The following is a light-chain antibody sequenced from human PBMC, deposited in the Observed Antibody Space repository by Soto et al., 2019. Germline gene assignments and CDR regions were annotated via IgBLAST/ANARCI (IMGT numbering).Light chain of an antibody. J-gene: IGKJ1*01. Sequence: IVLTQSPGTLSLSPWERATLSCRASQSVSSSYLAWYQQKPGQAPRLLIYGASSRATGIPDRFSGSGSGTDFTLTISRLEPEDFAVYYCQQYGGTFGQGTKVDIK. CDR2: GAS. V-gene: IGKV3-20*01. CDR3: QQYGGT. CDR1: QSVSSSY.